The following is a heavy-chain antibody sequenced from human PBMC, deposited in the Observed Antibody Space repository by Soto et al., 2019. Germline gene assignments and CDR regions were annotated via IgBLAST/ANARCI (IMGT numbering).Heavy chain of an antibody. D-gene: IGHD3-22*01. V-gene: IGHV4-59*01. J-gene: IGHJ4*01. CDR1: GVSISSDY. CDR3: ARLKNPYYYDASGFYVDY. CDR2: IYHSGST. Sequence: PSETLSLTCTVSGVSISSDYWSWIRQPPGKGLEWIGYIYHSGSTNYNPSLKSRVTMSVDTSKNQLSLRLSSVTAADTAVYYCARLKNPYYYDASGFYVDYWGHGILVTVSS.